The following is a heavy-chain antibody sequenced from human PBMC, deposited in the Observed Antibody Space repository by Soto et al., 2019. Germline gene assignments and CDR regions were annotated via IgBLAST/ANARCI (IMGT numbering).Heavy chain of an antibody. CDR2: INPNSGGT. Sequence: QEQLVQSGAEVKKPGASVKVSCKASGYTFSGYYIHWLRQAPGQGLEWMGWINPNSGGTNYAQKFQGRVTVTRDTPTSTAYMELSRLTSDDTAVYYCARSLTEGYCTITGCYTSPLYGMDVWGQGTTVTVSS. J-gene: IGHJ6*02. V-gene: IGHV1-2*02. CDR1: GYTFSGYY. D-gene: IGHD2-2*02. CDR3: ARSLTEGYCTITGCYTSPLYGMDV.